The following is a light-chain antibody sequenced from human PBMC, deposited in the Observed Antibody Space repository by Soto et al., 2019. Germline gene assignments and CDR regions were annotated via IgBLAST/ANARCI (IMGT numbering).Light chain of an antibody. CDR3: QQYNDWPPKRT. CDR1: QSITTN. Sequence: EVVMTQSPVTLSVSPGERATLSCRASQSITTNLAWYQQKPGQAPRILIYGASTRATGVPARFSGSGSGTHFTLTINSLQTEDFAVYYCQQYNDWPPKRTVGQGNRVDFK. CDR2: GAS. J-gene: IGKJ1*01. V-gene: IGKV3-15*01.